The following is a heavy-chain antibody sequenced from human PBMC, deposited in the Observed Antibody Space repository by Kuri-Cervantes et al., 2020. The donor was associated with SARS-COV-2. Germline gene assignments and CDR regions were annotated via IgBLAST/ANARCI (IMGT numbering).Heavy chain of an antibody. J-gene: IGHJ6*02. CDR2: IKQDGSEK. CDR1: GFTFGSYW. V-gene: IGHV3-7*01. Sequence: GGSLRLSCAASGFTFGSYWMSWVRQAPGKGLEWVANIKQDGSEKYYVDSVKGRFTISRDNAKNSLYLQMNSLRAEDTAVYYCARDTGGTMIYYYYYYGMDVWGQGTTVTVSS. CDR3: ARDTGGTMIYYYYYYGMDV. D-gene: IGHD2-8*02.